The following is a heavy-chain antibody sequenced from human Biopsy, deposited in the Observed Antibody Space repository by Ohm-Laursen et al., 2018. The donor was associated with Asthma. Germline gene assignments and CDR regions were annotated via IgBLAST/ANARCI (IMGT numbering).Heavy chain of an antibody. CDR2: LIPVLGTA. D-gene: IGHD5-12*01. CDR3: ARGYSGTNRIVYYYSGMEV. CDR1: GGTFINYA. J-gene: IGHJ6*02. V-gene: IGHV1-69*01. Sequence: GSSVKVSCKASGGTFINYAISWVRQAPRQGLEWMGGLIPVLGTADYAPMFEGRVTITADESTSTAYLELTSLRFEDTGVYYCARGYSGTNRIVYYYSGMEVWGQGTTVTVSS.